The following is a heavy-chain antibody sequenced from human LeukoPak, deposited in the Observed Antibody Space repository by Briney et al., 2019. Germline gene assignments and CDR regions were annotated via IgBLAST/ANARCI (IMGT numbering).Heavy chain of an antibody. CDR2: IYYSGST. J-gene: IGHJ5*02. D-gene: IGHD6-13*01. CDR1: GGSISSSSYY. Sequence: SETLSLTCTVSGGSISSSSYYWGWIRQPPGNGLEWIGSIYYSGSTNYNPSLKSRVTISVDTSKNQFSLKLSSVTAADTAVYYCARDRRYSSSWYFNWFDPWGQGTLVTVSS. V-gene: IGHV4-39*07. CDR3: ARDRRYSSSWYFNWFDP.